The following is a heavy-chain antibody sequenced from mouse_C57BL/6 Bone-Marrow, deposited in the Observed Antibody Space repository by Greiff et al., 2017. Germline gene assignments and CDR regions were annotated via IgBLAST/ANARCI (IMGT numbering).Heavy chain of an antibody. V-gene: IGHV1-69*01. D-gene: IGHD2-14*01. Sequence: QVQLQQPGAELVMPGASVKLSCTASGYTFTSYWMHWVKQRPGQGLEWIGEIDPADSYTNYNQKFKGKSTLTVDKSSSTAYMQLSSLASEDSAVYYWARGYYYFDYWGQGTTLTVSS. CDR2: IDPADSYT. J-gene: IGHJ2*01. CDR1: GYTFTSYW. CDR3: ARGYYYFDY.